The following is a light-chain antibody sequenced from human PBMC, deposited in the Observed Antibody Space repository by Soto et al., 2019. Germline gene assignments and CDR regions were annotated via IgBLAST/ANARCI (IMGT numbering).Light chain of an antibody. CDR1: QSVSSSF. V-gene: IGKV3-20*01. Sequence: EIVLTQSPGTLSLSPGERATLSFRASQSVSSSFLAWYQQRPGQAPRLLIYGASSRATGIPDRFSGSGSGTDFTLTISRLEPEDFAVYYCQHYDNSPWTFGQGTKVDIK. CDR3: QHYDNSPWT. J-gene: IGKJ1*01. CDR2: GAS.